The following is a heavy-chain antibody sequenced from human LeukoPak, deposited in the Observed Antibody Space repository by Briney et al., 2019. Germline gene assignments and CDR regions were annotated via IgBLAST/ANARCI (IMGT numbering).Heavy chain of an antibody. Sequence: KPSETLSLTCTVSGISLTTYYWSWVRQPPGKGLEWIGYVHHTGSADYNPSLKSRVSISLDMSKSQFSLMLTSATAADTAIYYCARDSWDYIAMDVWGPGTTVTVSS. D-gene: IGHD1-7*01. V-gene: IGHV4-59*01. CDR1: GISLTTYY. J-gene: IGHJ6*02. CDR3: ARDSWDYIAMDV. CDR2: VHHTGSA.